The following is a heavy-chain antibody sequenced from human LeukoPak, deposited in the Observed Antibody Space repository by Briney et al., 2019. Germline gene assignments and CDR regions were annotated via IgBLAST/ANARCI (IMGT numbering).Heavy chain of an antibody. CDR2: ISSSSSYI. V-gene: IGHV3-21*01. CDR1: GFTFSSYS. Sequence: PGGSLRLSCVASGFTFSSYSMNWVRQAPGKGLEWVSSISSSSSYIYYADSVKGRFTISRDNAKNSLYLQMNSLRAEDTAVYYCARDTYYYGSGSYSISAEFDYWGQGTLVTVSS. CDR3: ARDTYYYGSGSYSISAEFDY. J-gene: IGHJ4*02. D-gene: IGHD3-10*01.